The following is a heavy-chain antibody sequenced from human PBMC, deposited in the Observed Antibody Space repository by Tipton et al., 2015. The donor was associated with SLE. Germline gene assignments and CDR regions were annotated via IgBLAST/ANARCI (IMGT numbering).Heavy chain of an antibody. CDR1: GGSISSYY. D-gene: IGHD6-19*01. CDR2: IYYSGNT. Sequence: TLSLTCTVSGGSISSYYWSWIRQPPGKGLEWIGSIYYSGNTYYNPSLKSRVTISVDTSKDHFSLKLSSVTAADTAVYYCARRGSGYPFDYWGQGTLVTVSS. CDR3: ARRGSGYPFDY. J-gene: IGHJ4*02. V-gene: IGHV4-39*02.